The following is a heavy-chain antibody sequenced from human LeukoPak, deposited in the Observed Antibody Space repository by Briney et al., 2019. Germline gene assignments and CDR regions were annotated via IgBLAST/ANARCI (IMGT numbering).Heavy chain of an antibody. CDR3: ARVITIFGVVTRRAPYYYYMDV. J-gene: IGHJ6*03. V-gene: IGHV4-4*07. D-gene: IGHD3-3*01. CDR1: GGSISSYY. CDR2: IYTSGST. Sequence: SETLSLTCTVSGGSISSYYWSWIRQPAGKGLEWIGRIYTSGSTNYNPSLKSRVTMSVDTSKNQFSLKLSSVTAADTAVYYCARVITIFGVVTRRAPYYYYMDVWGKGTTVTVSS.